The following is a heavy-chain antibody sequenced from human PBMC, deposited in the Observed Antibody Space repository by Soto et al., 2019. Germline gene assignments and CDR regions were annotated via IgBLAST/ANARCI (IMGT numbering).Heavy chain of an antibody. J-gene: IGHJ4*02. CDR3: THLGRAMPKRSRYFHY. CDR2: IYWDDDK. Sequence: QITLKESGPTLVKPTQTLTLTCSFSGFSLSTSGVGVGWIRQPPGKALEWLALIYWDDDKRYSPSLNSRLTITTDTSKNQVVLTITNIDPLDTATYYCTHLGRAMPKRSRYFHYWGQGTLVTVSS. D-gene: IGHD2-2*01. V-gene: IGHV2-5*02. CDR1: GFSLSTSGVG.